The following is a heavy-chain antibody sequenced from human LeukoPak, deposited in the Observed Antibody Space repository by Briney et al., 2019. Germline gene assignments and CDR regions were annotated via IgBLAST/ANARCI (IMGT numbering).Heavy chain of an antibody. V-gene: IGHV4-38-2*02. D-gene: IGHD2-2*01. CDR2: IYHSGST. CDR1: GYSISSGYY. Sequence: PSETLSLTCTVSGYSISSGYYWGWIRQPPGKGLEWIGSIYHSGSTYYNPSLKSRVTISVDTSKNQFSLKLSSVTAAGTAVYYCARVIVVVPAAMPAWFDPWGQGTLVTVSS. CDR3: ARVIVVVPAAMPAWFDP. J-gene: IGHJ5*02.